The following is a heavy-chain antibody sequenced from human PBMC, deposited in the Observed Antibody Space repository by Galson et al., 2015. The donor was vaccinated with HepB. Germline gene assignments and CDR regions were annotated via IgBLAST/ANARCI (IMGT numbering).Heavy chain of an antibody. D-gene: IGHD3-22*01. J-gene: IGHJ4*02. CDR3: ARNYYDSSEEVDY. CDR2: IWYDGSNK. V-gene: IGHV3-33*01. CDR1: GFTFSSYG. Sequence: SLRLSCAASGFTFSSYGMHWVRQAPGKGLEWVAVIWYDGSNKYYADSVKGRFTISRDNSKNTLYLQMNSLRAEDTAVYYCARNYYDSSEEVDYWGQGTLVTVSS.